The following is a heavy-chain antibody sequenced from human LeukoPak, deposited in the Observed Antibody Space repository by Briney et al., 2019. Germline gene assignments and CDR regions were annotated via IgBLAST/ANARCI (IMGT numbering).Heavy chain of an antibody. Sequence: GGSLRLSCAASGFTFSSYGMHWVRQAPGKGLEWVAVIWYDGSNKYYADSVKGRFTISRDNSKNTLYLQMNSLRAEDTAVYYCARAFGDYVSSYLDYWGQGTLVTVSS. CDR2: IWYDGSNK. J-gene: IGHJ4*02. V-gene: IGHV3-33*01. CDR1: GFTFSSYG. CDR3: ARAFGDYVSSYLDY. D-gene: IGHD4-17*01.